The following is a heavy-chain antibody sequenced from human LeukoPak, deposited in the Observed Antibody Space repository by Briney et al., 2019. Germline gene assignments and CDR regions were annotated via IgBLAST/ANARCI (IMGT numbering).Heavy chain of an antibody. CDR2: IYYSGST. CDR3: ARDLRARWYFDL. J-gene: IGHJ2*01. V-gene: IGHV4-59*01. CDR1: GGSISSYY. Sequence: SETLSLTCTVSGGSISSYYWSWIRQPPGKGLEWIGYIYYSGSTNYNPSLKSRATISVDTSKNQFSLKLSSVTAADTAVYYCARDLRARWYFDLWGRGTLVTVSS.